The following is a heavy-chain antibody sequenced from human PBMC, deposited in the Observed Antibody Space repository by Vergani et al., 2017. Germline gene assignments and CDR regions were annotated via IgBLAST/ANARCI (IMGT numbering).Heavy chain of an antibody. CDR2: IYPADSDT. D-gene: IGHD1-1*01. J-gene: IGHJ4*02. V-gene: IGHV5-51*01. CDR1: EYSFGNYW. CDR3: ARHTTYTDS. Sequence: EVGLVQSGPEMRKPGESLKISCKGSEYSFGNYWIGWVRQMPGKGLEWMGIIYPADSDTRYSPSIQGQVTISADKSISTAFLQWNSLKASDTSLYYCARHTTYTDSWGQGTLVTVSS.